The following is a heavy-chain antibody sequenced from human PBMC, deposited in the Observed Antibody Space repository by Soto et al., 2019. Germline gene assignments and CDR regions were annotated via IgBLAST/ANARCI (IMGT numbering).Heavy chain of an antibody. CDR2: ISAYNGNT. V-gene: IGHV1-18*04. CDR3: ARTKFRGGGSPALGWFDP. D-gene: IGHD2-15*01. Sequence: QVQLVQSGAEVKKPGASVKVSCKASGYTFTSYGISWVRQAPGQGLEWMGWISAYNGNTNYAQKLQGRVTMTTDTSTSTAYMELRSLRSDDTDVYYCARTKFRGGGSPALGWFDPWGQGTLVTVSS. J-gene: IGHJ5*02. CDR1: GYTFTSYG.